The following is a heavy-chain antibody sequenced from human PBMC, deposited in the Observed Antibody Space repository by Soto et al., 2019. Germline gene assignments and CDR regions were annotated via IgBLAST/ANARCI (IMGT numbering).Heavy chain of an antibody. CDR3: ARGLTYCSSTTCAETRFDP. V-gene: IGHV4-34*01. J-gene: IGHJ5*02. D-gene: IGHD2-2*01. Sequence: SETLSLTCAVSGGSFSDNYWTWIRQPPGKGLEWIGEINQSGTTNYNPSLKSRVTISVDTSKNQFSLKLSSVTAADTAVYFCARGLTYCSSTTCAETRFDPWGQGTLVTVSS. CDR1: GGSFSDNY. CDR2: INQSGTT.